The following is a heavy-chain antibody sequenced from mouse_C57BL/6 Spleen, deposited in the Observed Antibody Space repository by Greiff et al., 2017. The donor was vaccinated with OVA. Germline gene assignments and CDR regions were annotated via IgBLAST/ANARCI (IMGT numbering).Heavy chain of an antibody. V-gene: IGHV5-4*01. CDR2: ISDGGSYT. CDR3: ARVNWDDAMDY. D-gene: IGHD4-1*02. Sequence: VQLKESGGGLVKPGGSLKLSCAASGFTFSSYAMSWVRQTPEKRLEWVATISDGGSYTYYPDNVKGRFTISRDNAKNNLYLQMSHLKSEDTAMYYCARVNWDDAMDYWGQGTSVTVSS. CDR1: GFTFSSYA. J-gene: IGHJ4*01.